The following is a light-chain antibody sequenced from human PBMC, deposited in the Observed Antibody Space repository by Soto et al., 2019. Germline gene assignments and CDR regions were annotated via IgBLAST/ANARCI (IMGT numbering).Light chain of an antibody. V-gene: IGKV1-5*03. Sequence: DIQMTQSPSTLSASVGDRVTITCRASQSISIWLAWYQQKPGKAPKLLIYKASSLESGVPSRFSCSGSGTEFTLTISSLQPDDFATYYCQQYNSYWTFGQGTKVEIK. CDR1: QSISIW. J-gene: IGKJ1*01. CDR3: QQYNSYWT. CDR2: KAS.